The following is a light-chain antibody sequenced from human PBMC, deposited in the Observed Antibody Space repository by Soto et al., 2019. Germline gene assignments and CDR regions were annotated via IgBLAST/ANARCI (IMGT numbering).Light chain of an antibody. CDR3: QQYNNWPPDRT. CDR2: GAS. J-gene: IGKJ1*01. V-gene: IGKV3-15*01. CDR1: QSVGSN. Sequence: EIVMTQSPATLSVSPGDRAALSCRASQSVGSNLAWYQQKPGQAPRLLIYGASTRATGIPARCSGSGSGTEFTLTISLLQSEDVAIYFCQQYNNWPPDRTFGQGTKVEIK.